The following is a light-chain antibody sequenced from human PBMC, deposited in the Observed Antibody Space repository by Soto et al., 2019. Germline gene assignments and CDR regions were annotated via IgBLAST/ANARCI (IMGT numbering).Light chain of an antibody. V-gene: IGKV2-24*01. CDR2: QIS. CDR3: MQFAPFPRT. Sequence: HSSPVTLGQPASISFRASQSLVHNDGNTYLSWLQQRPGQPPRLLIYQISNRLSGVPDRFSGSGAGTDFTLKISSVEAQDVGVYYCMQFAPFPRTFGQGT. CDR1: QSLVHNDGNTY. J-gene: IGKJ1*01.